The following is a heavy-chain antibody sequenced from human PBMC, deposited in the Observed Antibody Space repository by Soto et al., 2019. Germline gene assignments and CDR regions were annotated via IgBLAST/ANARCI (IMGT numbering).Heavy chain of an antibody. D-gene: IGHD3-10*01. V-gene: IGHV3-23*01. CDR2: ISHSDEVT. CDR1: GFSLRDYA. J-gene: IGHJ4*02. Sequence: GGSLRLSCTTSGFSLRDYAMNWVRQAPGKGLEWVSRISHSDEVTKHADSVKGRFTISRDNSKNSLYLQMNSLRAEDTALYYCAKDSRFRFGELFTFDYWGQGTLVTVSS. CDR3: AKDSRFRFGELFTFDY.